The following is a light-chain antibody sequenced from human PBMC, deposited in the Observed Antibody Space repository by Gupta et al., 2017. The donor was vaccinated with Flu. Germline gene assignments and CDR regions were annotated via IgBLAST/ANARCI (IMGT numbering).Light chain of an antibody. V-gene: IGKV3-20*01. CDR1: QSVSSSY. J-gene: IGKJ3*01. CDR2: GAS. Sequence: VFTQPPGTLSLSPGERATLSCRASQSVSSSYLAWYQQKPGQAPRLLIYGASSRATGIPDRFSGSGSGTDFTLTISRLEPEDFAVYYCQQYGSSRFTFGPGTKVDIK. CDR3: QQYGSSRFT.